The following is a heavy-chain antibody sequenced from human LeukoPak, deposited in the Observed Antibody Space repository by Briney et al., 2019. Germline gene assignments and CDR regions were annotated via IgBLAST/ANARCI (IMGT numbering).Heavy chain of an antibody. CDR3: ESWVPPFDH. V-gene: IGHV3-66*01. D-gene: IGHD1-1*01. CDR2: IYSGGGT. J-gene: IGHJ4*02. Sequence: GGSLRLSCAASGFTVTGNQMNWVRQAPGKGPEWVSVIYSGGGTFYADSVKGRFTISRDNSKNTLYLQMNGLRAEDTAVYYCESWVPPFDHWGQGTLVTVSS. CDR1: GFTVTGNQ.